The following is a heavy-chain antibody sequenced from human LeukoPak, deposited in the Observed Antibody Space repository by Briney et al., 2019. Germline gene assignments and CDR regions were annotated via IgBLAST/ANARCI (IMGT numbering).Heavy chain of an antibody. Sequence: GASVKVSCKVSGYTLTELSMHWVRQAPGKGLEWMGGFDPEYGETIYAQKFQGRVTMTEDTSTDTAYMELSSLRSEDTAVYYCATPYGIVGADDAFDIWGQGTMVTVSS. CDR2: FDPEYGET. CDR1: GYTLTELS. CDR3: ATPYGIVGADDAFDI. V-gene: IGHV1-24*01. J-gene: IGHJ3*02. D-gene: IGHD1-26*01.